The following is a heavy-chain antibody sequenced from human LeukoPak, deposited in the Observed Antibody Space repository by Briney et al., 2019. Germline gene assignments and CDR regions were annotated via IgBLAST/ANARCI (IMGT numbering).Heavy chain of an antibody. CDR3: ASNHVIAARTHFDY. Sequence: SETLSLTCTVSGGSISSGDYYWSWIRQPPGKGLEWIGYIYYSGSTYYNPSLKSRVTISVDTSKNQFSLELSSVTAADTAVYYCASNHVIAARTHFDYWGQGTLVTVSS. CDR1: GGSISSGDYY. V-gene: IGHV4-30-4*08. CDR2: IYYSGST. J-gene: IGHJ4*02. D-gene: IGHD6-6*01.